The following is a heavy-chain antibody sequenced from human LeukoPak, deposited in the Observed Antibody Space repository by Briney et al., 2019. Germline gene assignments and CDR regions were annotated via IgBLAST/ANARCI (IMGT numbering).Heavy chain of an antibody. J-gene: IGHJ5*02. V-gene: IGHV3-23*01. CDR1: GYTFSTYS. CDR3: AKDHDHFWSGYDH. CDR2: ISGSGGNT. Sequence: VASLKLSCAASGYTFSTYSMSWVRQAPGQGLEWISGISGSGGNTYYADSVKGRSTISRDNSKNTLYLQMNSLRAEDTAVYYCAKDHDHFWSGYDHWGQGTLVTVSS. D-gene: IGHD3-3*02.